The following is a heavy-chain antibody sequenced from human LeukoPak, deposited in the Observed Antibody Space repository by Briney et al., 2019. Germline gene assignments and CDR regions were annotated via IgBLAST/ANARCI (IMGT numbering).Heavy chain of an antibody. CDR1: GFTLSSYS. J-gene: IGHJ4*02. Sequence: GGSLRLSCAASGFTLSSYSMNWVRQAPGKGLEWVSYISSTSNTIYYADTVKGQFTISSDNAKNSLYLQMNSLRDEDTAVYYCATDWGSSDYWGQGTLVTVSS. CDR3: ATDWGSSDY. V-gene: IGHV3-48*02. CDR2: ISSTSNTI. D-gene: IGHD7-27*01.